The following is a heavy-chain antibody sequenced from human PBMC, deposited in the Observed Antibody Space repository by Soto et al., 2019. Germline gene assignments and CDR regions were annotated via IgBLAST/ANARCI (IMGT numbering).Heavy chain of an antibody. V-gene: IGHV1-69*01. CDR1: GGTFSSYA. CDR3: ARDAGILTGYYSAEGNGMDV. Sequence: QVQLVQSGAEVKKPGSSVKVSCKASGGTFSSYAISWVRQAPGQGLEWMGGIITVFGTATYAQKFQGRVTITADESTSKAYTELSSLRSEDTAVYYCARDAGILTGYYSAEGNGMDVWGQGTTVTVSS. J-gene: IGHJ6*02. D-gene: IGHD3-9*01. CDR2: IITVFGTA.